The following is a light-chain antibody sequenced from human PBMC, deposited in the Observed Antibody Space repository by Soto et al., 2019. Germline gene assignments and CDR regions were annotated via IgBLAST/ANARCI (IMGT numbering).Light chain of an antibody. J-gene: IGLJ2*01. Sequence: QLVLTQPPSVSGAPGQRVTISCTGSSSNIGAGYDVHWYQQLPGRAPKLLIYGNTNRPSGVPDRFSGSKSGTSASLAITGLQAEDEADYYCLSFDSRLSVVFGGGTKVTVL. CDR3: LSFDSRLSVV. V-gene: IGLV1-40*01. CDR2: GNT. CDR1: SSNIGAGYD.